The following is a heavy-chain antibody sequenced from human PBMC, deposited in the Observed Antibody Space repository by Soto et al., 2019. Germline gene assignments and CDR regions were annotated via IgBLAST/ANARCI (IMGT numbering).Heavy chain of an antibody. D-gene: IGHD1-26*01. V-gene: IGHV3-66*01. J-gene: IGHJ6*02. Sequence: QPGGSLRLSCAASGFTVSSNYMSWVRQAPGKGLEWISIIYSAGNTYYADSVKGRFTISRDNSKNTLYLQMNSLGAEDTAVYYCARDFVVGGPTINYYYGMDVWGQGTTVTV. CDR2: IYSAGNT. CDR1: GFTVSSNY. CDR3: ARDFVVGGPTINYYYGMDV.